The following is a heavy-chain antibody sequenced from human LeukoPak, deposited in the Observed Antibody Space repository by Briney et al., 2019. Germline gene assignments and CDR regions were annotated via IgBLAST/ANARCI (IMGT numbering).Heavy chain of an antibody. CDR3: ARDLDLAGSGSHLFDY. Sequence: SVKVSCKASGGTFSSYAISWVRQAPGRGLEWMGRIIPIFGTANYAQKFQGRVTITTDESTSTAYMELSSLRSEDTAVYYCARDLDLAGSGSHLFDYWGQGTLVTVSS. V-gene: IGHV1-69*05. J-gene: IGHJ4*02. CDR1: GGTFSSYA. CDR2: IIPIFGTA. D-gene: IGHD3-10*01.